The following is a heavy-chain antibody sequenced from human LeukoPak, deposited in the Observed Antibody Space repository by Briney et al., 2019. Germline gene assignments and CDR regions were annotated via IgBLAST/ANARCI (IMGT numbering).Heavy chain of an antibody. D-gene: IGHD5-12*01. CDR3: ARDSSFSGYLYYFDY. V-gene: IGHV4-59*12. CDR1: GGSISNSY. CDR2: IHYSGST. J-gene: IGHJ4*02. Sequence: PSETLSLTCTVSGGSISNSYWSWIRQPPGKGLEWIGYIHYSGSTNYNPSLKSRVAISVDTSKNRFSLRVTSVTAADTAVYYCARDSSFSGYLYYFDYWGQGTLVTVSS.